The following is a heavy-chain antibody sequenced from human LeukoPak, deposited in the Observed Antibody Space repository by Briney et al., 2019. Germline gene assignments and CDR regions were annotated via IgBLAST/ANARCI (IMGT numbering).Heavy chain of an antibody. CDR1: GGSIRSSYYY. CDR2: IYYSGST. J-gene: IGHJ6*02. Sequence: PSETLSLTCTVSGGSIRSSYYYWGWIRQPPGKGLEWIGSIYYSGSTYYNPSLKSRVTISVDTSKNQFSLKLSSVTAADTAVYYCASGYSYGYYYYYGMDVWGQGTTVTVSS. V-gene: IGHV4-39*01. CDR3: ASGYSYGYYYYYGMDV. D-gene: IGHD5-18*01.